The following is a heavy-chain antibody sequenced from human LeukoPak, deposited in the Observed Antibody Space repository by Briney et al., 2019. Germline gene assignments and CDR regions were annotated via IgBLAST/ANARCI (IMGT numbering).Heavy chain of an antibody. J-gene: IGHJ4*02. CDR3: ASRKLGNDY. V-gene: IGHV4-39*07. CDR1: GGSISSSSYY. Sequence: SETLSLTCTVSGGSISSSSYYWGWIRQPPGKGLEWIGSIYYSGSTYCNPSLRSRVTMSADTSKNQFSLKLSSVTAADTAVYYCASRKLGNDYWGQGTLVTVSS. D-gene: IGHD7-27*01. CDR2: IYYSGST.